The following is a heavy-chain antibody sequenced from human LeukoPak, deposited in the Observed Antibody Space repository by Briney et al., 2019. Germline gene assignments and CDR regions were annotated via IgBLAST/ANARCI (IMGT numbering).Heavy chain of an antibody. CDR1: GFTFSGYS. V-gene: IGHV3-21*01. CDR2: ISSSSSYI. Sequence: GGSLRLSCAASGFTFSGYSMNWVRQAPGKGLECVSSISSSSSYIYYADSVKGRFTISRDNAKNSLYLQMNSLRAEDTAVYYCARDRYGDTDYWGQGTLVTVSS. D-gene: IGHD4-17*01. J-gene: IGHJ4*02. CDR3: ARDRYGDTDY.